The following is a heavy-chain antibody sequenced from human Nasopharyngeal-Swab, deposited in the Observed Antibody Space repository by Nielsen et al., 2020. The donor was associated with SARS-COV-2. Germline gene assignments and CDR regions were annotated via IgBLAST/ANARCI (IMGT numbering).Heavy chain of an antibody. J-gene: IGHJ4*02. D-gene: IGHD5-18*01. CDR2: IYYSGST. V-gene: IGHV4-31*03. CDR1: GGSISSGGYY. Sequence: SETLSLTCTVSGGSISSGGYYWSWIRQHPGKGLEWIGYIYYSGSTYYNPSLKGRVTISVDTSKNQFSLKLSSVTAADTAVYYCARGGDTAMVYDYWGQGTLVTVSS. CDR3: ARGGDTAMVYDY.